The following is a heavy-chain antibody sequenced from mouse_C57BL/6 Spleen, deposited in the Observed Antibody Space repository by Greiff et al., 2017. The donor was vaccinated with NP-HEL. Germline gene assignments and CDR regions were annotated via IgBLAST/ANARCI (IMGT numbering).Heavy chain of an antibody. CDR1: GFTFSDYG. D-gene: IGHD1-1*01. Sequence: EVQVVESGGGLVKPGGSLKLSCAASGFTFSDYGMHWVRQAPEKGLEWVAYISSGSSTIYYADTVKGRFTISRDNAKNTLFLQMTSLRSEDTAMYYCARSYYYGSSYVTGFAYWGQGTLVTVSA. CDR3: ARSYYYGSSYVTGFAY. CDR2: ISSGSSTI. J-gene: IGHJ3*01. V-gene: IGHV5-17*01.